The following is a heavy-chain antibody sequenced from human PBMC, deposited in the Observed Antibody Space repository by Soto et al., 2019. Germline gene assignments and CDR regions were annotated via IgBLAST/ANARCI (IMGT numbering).Heavy chain of an antibody. Sequence: QVQLVQSGAEVKKPGSSVKVSCKASGGTFSSYAISWVRQAPGQGLEWMGGIIPIFGTANYAQKFQGRVTITGDESTSPAYMELGSLRSEDTAVYYCASHGRQLVDYYYGMDVWGQGTTVTVSS. CDR1: GGTFSSYA. V-gene: IGHV1-69*12. J-gene: IGHJ6*02. CDR3: ASHGRQLVDYYYGMDV. CDR2: IIPIFGTA. D-gene: IGHD6-6*01.